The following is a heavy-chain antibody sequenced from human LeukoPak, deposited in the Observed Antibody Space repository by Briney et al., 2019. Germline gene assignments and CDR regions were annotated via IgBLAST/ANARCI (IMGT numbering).Heavy chain of an antibody. V-gene: IGHV3-7*01. CDR3: ARDLTYYDFWSGYDHYFDY. CDR1: GFTCSSYW. J-gene: IGHJ4*02. CDR2: IKQDGSEK. D-gene: IGHD3-3*01. Sequence: GGSLRLSCAASGFTCSSYWMSWVRQAPGKGLEWVANIKQDGSEKYYVDSVKGRFTISRDNAKNSLYLQMNSLRAEDTAVYYCARDLTYYDFWSGYDHYFDYWGQGTLVTVSS.